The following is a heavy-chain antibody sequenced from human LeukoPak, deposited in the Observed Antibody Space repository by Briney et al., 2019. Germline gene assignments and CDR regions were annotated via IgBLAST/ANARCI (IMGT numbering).Heavy chain of an antibody. Sequence: SETLSLTCTVSGGSISSYYWSWIRQPAGKGLEWIGRIYTSGSTNYNPSLKSRVTMSVDTSKNQFSLKLSSVTAADTAVYCCARDMFHYGSSSWYWFDPWGQGTLVTVSS. CDR2: IYTSGST. CDR3: ARDMFHYGSSSWYWFDP. V-gene: IGHV4-4*07. D-gene: IGHD6-13*01. J-gene: IGHJ5*02. CDR1: GGSISSYY.